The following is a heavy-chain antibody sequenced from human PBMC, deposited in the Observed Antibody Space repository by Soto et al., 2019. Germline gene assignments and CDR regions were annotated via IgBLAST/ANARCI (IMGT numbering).Heavy chain of an antibody. J-gene: IGHJ4*02. CDR3: ARDHFAVLASFDY. D-gene: IGHD3-3*01. Sequence: SCAASGFTFSSYSMNWVRQAPGRGLEWVSSISSSSSYIYYADSVKGRFTISRDNAKNSLYLQMNSLRAEDTAVYYCARDHFAVLASFDYWGQGTLVTVSS. CDR1: GFTFSSYS. V-gene: IGHV3-21*01. CDR2: ISSSSSYI.